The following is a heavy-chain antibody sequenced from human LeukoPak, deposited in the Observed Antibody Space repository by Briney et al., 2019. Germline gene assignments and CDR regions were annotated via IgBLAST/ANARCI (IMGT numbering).Heavy chain of an antibody. J-gene: IGHJ6*01. CDR2: ISSSSSYI. CDR1: GFTFSNFY. V-gene: IGHV3-21*01. CDR3: ARVRWGATADVGMDV. Sequence: GGSLRLSRAASGFTFSNFYMIWVRQAPGKGLEWVSSISSSSSYIYYADTGKSRFTISRDNTKNSLYLQMNCLRAEDTAVYYCARVRWGATADVGMDVWGEGTTLTASS. D-gene: IGHD5-18*01.